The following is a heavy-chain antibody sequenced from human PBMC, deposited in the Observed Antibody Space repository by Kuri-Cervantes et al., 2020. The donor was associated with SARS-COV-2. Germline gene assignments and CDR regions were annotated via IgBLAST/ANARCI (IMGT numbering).Heavy chain of an antibody. D-gene: IGHD6-13*01. CDR3: ARGYEARYSSSWYLDY. Sequence: LSLTCAASGFAVRNTYMAWVRQAPGKGLECVSVIYSGGNTYYADSVKGRFTISRDNSKSTLYLQMNSLRAEDTAVYYCARGYEARYSSSWYLDYWGQGTLVTVSS. V-gene: IGHV3-53*01. J-gene: IGHJ4*02. CDR2: IYSGGNT. CDR1: GFAVRNTY.